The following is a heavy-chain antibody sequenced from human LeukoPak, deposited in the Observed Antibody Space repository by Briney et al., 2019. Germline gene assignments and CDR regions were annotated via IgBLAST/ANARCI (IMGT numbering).Heavy chain of an antibody. CDR1: GFTFTNYA. J-gene: IGHJ4*02. CDR3: AKQGGNFDY. CDR2: IIGSGDTT. V-gene: IGHV3-23*01. Sequence: GGSLRLSCAASGFTFTNYAMGWVRQAPGKGLEWVSAIIGSGDTTFYADSVKGRFTISRDNSKNTLYLQMNSLRAEDTAVYYCAKQGGNFDYWGLGTLVTVSS. D-gene: IGHD3-16*01.